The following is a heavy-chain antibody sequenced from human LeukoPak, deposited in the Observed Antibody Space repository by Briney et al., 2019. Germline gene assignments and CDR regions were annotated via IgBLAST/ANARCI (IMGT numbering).Heavy chain of an antibody. D-gene: IGHD3-3*01. Sequence: SSGGYYWSWIRQHPGTGLEWVSGINWNGGSTGYADSVKGRFTISRDNAKNSLYLQMNSLRAEDTALYHCARVKGPYDFWSGYDAFDIWGQGTMVTVSS. CDR1: SSGGYY. J-gene: IGHJ3*02. CDR2: INWNGGST. V-gene: IGHV3-20*01. CDR3: ARVKGPYDFWSGYDAFDI.